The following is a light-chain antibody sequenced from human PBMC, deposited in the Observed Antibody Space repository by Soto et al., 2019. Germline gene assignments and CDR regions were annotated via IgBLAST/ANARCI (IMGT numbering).Light chain of an antibody. CDR1: QSIPTW. CDR3: LQYNGYSGT. Sequence: DIQMTQSPSTLSASVGDTVTITCRASQSIPTWLAWYQHKPGEAPRLLILDASNLESGVPSRFSGIGSGTEFTLTISSLQPDYFATYYCLQYNGYSGTFGQGTKVENK. V-gene: IGKV1-5*01. J-gene: IGKJ1*01. CDR2: DAS.